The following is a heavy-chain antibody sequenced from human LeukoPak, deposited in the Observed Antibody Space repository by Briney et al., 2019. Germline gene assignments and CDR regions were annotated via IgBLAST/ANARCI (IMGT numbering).Heavy chain of an antibody. J-gene: IGHJ4*02. Sequence: SDTLSLTCTVSVGSISSGSDYWSWVRQPAGKGLEWIGRIYTSGSTNYNPSLKSRVTISVDTSKNQFSLKLSSVTAADTAVYYCARSFYYGILDYWGQGTLVTVSS. D-gene: IGHD3-10*01. V-gene: IGHV4-61*02. CDR1: VGSISSGSDY. CDR3: ARSFYYGILDY. CDR2: IYTSGST.